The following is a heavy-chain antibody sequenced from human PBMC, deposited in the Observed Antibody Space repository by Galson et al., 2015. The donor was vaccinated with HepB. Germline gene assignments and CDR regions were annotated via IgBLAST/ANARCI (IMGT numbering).Heavy chain of an antibody. Sequence: SETLSLTCAVSGYPIDNSNWWGWIRQPPGKGLEWIGDIYYSGSTYYNPSLKSRVIMSVDTSKNQFSLKLSSVTAVDTAVYYCARKSHNSFDPWGQGTLVTVSS. CDR1: GYPIDNSNW. J-gene: IGHJ5*02. V-gene: IGHV4-28*01. CDR2: IYYSGST. CDR3: ARKSHNSFDP.